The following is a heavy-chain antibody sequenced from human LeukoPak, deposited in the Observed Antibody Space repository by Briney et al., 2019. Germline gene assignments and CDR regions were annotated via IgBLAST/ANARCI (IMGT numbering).Heavy chain of an antibody. CDR3: AKDVPPYCGGDCYSWSPQIDY. D-gene: IGHD2-21*02. CDR1: GFTFSTYG. Sequence: PGGFLILSCAASGFTFSTYGMHCVRQAPGKGLEWVAVISYDGGKEYYADSVKGRFTISRDNSKNTLYLQMNSLRAEDTAVYYCAKDVPPYCGGDCYSWSPQIDYWGQGTLVTVSS. CDR2: ISYDGGKE. J-gene: IGHJ4*02. V-gene: IGHV3-30*18.